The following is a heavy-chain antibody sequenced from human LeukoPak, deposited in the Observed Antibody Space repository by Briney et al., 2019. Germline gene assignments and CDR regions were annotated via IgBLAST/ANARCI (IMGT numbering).Heavy chain of an antibody. CDR2: IKQEGSEK. J-gene: IGHJ4*02. D-gene: IGHD3-3*01. Sequence: GGSLRLSCAASGFTFSSYWMSWVRQAPGKGLQWVAIIKQEGSEKYYVDSVKGRFTMSRDNAKNSLYLQMKSLRAEDTPVYYCARASITIFGVVFTAPLDYWRQGTLVTVSS. CDR1: GFTFSSYW. V-gene: IGHV3-7*01. CDR3: ARASITIFGVVFTAPLDY.